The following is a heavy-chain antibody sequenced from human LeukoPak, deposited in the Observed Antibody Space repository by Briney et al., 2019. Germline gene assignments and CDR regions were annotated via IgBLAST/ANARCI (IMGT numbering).Heavy chain of an antibody. J-gene: IGHJ6*03. D-gene: IGHD3-16*02. CDR2: IYYSGST. Sequence: SETLSLTCTVSGGSISSYYWSWIRQPPGKGLEWIGYIYYSGSTNYNPSLKSRVTISVDTSKNQFSLKLSSVTAADTAVYYCARDGYRSTYYYYMDVWGKGTTVTVSS. CDR3: ARDGYRSTYYYYMDV. CDR1: GGSISSYY. V-gene: IGHV4-59*01.